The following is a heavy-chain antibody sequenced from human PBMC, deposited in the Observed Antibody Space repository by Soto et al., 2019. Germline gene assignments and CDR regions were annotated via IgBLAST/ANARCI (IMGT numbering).Heavy chain of an antibody. CDR3: ARAGGSYYFDY. CDR2: ISTNGGST. D-gene: IGHD1-26*01. J-gene: IGHJ4*02. CDR1: GFTFSSYA. V-gene: IGHV3-64*01. Sequence: EVQLVESGGGLVQPGGSLRLSCAASGFTFSSYAMHWVRQAPGKGLEYVSTISTNGGSTYNVNSVKGRFTISRDNSQNSLYLQMGSLRAEDVAMYISARAGGSYYFDYWGQGTVVTVSS.